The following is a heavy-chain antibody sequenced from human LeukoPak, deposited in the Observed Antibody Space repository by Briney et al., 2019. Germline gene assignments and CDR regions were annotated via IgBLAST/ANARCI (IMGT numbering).Heavy chain of an antibody. CDR1: GYTFTGYY. J-gene: IGHJ4*02. V-gene: IGHV1-2*02. CDR2: INPNSGGT. Sequence: ASVKVSCKASGYTFTGYYMHWLRQAPGQGLEWMGWINPNSGGTNYAQKFQGRVTMTRDTSISTAYMELSRLRSDDTAVYYCARGYSSGWYNDFDYWGQGTLVTVSS. D-gene: IGHD6-19*01. CDR3: ARGYSSGWYNDFDY.